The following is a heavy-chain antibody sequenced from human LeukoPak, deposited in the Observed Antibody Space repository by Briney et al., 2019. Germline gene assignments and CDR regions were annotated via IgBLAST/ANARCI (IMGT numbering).Heavy chain of an antibody. CDR2: ISSSSTI. V-gene: IGHV3-48*01. D-gene: IGHD5-18*01. CDR1: GFTFSSYG. J-gene: IGHJ4*02. CDR3: ARGYSYAEGGDY. Sequence: PGGSLRLSCAASGFTFSSYGMSWVRQAPGKGLEWVSYISSSSTIYYADSVKGRFTISRDNAKNSLYLQMNSLRAEDTAVYYCARGYSYAEGGDYWGQGTLVTVSS.